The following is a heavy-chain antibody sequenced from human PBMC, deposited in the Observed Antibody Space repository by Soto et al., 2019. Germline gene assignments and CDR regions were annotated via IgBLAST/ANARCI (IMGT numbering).Heavy chain of an antibody. CDR2: IIPIFGTA. J-gene: IGHJ2*01. CDR3: ARDDGIAVAGSLYFDL. CDR1: GGTFSSYA. V-gene: IGHV1-69*12. Sequence: QVQLVQSGAEVKKPGSSVKVSCKASGGTFSSYAISWVRQAPGQGLEWMGGIIPIFGTANYAQKFQGRVTLTADESTSTADMELSSLRSEDTAVYYCARDDGIAVAGSLYFDLWGRGTLVTVSS. D-gene: IGHD6-19*01.